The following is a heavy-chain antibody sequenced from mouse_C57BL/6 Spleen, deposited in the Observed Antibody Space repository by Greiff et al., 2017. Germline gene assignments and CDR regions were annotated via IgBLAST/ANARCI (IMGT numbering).Heavy chain of an antibody. Sequence: VQLQQSGPELVKPGASVKISCKASGYAFSSSWMNWVKQRPGKGLEWIGRIYPGDGDTNYNGKFKGKATLTADKSSSTADMQLSSLTSEDSAVYFCARDYGSPIDYWGQGTTLTGSS. CDR2: IYPGDGDT. CDR1: GYAFSSSW. CDR3: ARDYGSPIDY. D-gene: IGHD1-1*01. V-gene: IGHV1-82*01. J-gene: IGHJ2*01.